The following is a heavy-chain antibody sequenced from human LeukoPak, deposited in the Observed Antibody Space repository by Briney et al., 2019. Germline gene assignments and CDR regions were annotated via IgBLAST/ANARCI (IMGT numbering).Heavy chain of an antibody. CDR1: GYDLIEFY. CDR2: INPSRGST. Sequence: ASVKVSCKASGYDLIEFYIHWVRQAPGQGLEWIGWINPSRGSTSYAQKFQGRVTMTRDTSVSTAYMELSSLRSDDTAMYYCARGPVGAITGVDYWGQGTLVTVSS. J-gene: IGHJ4*02. D-gene: IGHD1-26*01. CDR3: ARGPVGAITGVDY. V-gene: IGHV1-2*02.